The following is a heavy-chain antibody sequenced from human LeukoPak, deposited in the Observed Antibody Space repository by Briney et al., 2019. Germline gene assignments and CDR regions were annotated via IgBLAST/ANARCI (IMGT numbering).Heavy chain of an antibody. D-gene: IGHD5-12*01. Sequence: PGGSLRLSCATSGFRFSNYAMNWVRQAPGKGLEWVSLIIASSGATFYADSVKGRFTISRVTSKNTLYLQMKSLRDEDTAVYYCAKGAYDYVEIAYFDYWGQGTLVTVSS. V-gene: IGHV3-23*01. J-gene: IGHJ4*02. CDR2: IIASSGAT. CDR3: AKGAYDYVEIAYFDY. CDR1: GFRFSNYA.